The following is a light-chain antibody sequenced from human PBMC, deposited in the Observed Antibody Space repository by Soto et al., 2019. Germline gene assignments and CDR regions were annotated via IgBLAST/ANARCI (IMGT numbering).Light chain of an antibody. CDR2: KVS. CDR3: MQNTHWPPRT. V-gene: IGKV2-30*01. CDR1: QSLVYSDGNAD. Sequence: DVVMTQSPLSLTVTLGQPATICCRSSQSLVYSDGNADLNWFQQRPGQSPRRLIYKVSNRDSGVPDRFSGSGSGTNFTLKISRVEAEDVGVYYCMQNTHWPPRTFGQGTKVEI. J-gene: IGKJ1*01.